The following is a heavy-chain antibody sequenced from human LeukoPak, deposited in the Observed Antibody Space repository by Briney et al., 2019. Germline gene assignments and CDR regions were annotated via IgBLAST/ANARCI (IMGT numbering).Heavy chain of an antibody. CDR2: IYYSGST. CDR3: ARRKIGGAWGSTRGNFDY. Sequence: PSETLSLTCTVSGGSISSSSYYWGWIRQPPGKGLEWIGSIYYSGSTYYNPSLKSRVTISVDTSKNQFSLKLSSVTAADTAVYYCARRKIGGAWGSTRGNFDYWGQGTLVTVSS. D-gene: IGHD3-16*01. CDR1: GGSISSSSYY. V-gene: IGHV4-39*01. J-gene: IGHJ4*02.